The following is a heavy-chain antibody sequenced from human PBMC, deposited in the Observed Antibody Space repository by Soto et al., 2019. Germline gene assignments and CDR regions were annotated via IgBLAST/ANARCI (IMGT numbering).Heavy chain of an antibody. V-gene: IGHV6-1*01. CDR1: GDSFSNNGAT. D-gene: IGHD3-22*01. Sequence: SQTLSLTFAICGDSFSNNGATWNWIRQSPSRGLEWLGRAYYRSRWLYDYATSVRGRITINPDTSKNRYSLQLNSVTPEDTAVYYCARDPPDFNSGLYSWCKCTPVTVYS. CDR2: AYYRSRWLY. J-gene: IGHJ5*01. CDR3: ARDPPDFNSGLYS.